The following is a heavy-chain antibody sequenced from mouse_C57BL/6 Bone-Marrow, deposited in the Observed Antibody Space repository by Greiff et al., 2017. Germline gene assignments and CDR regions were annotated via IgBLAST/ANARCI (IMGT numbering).Heavy chain of an antibody. D-gene: IGHD1-2*01. CDR2: ISSGGSYT. J-gene: IGHJ3*01. Sequence: EVQGVESGGDLVKPGGSLKLSCAASGFTFSSYGMSWVRQTPDKRLEWVATISSGGSYTYYPASVKGRFTISRDNAKNTLYLQMSSLKSEDTAMYYCARPYGPWFAYWGQGTLVTVSA. V-gene: IGHV5-6*01. CDR3: ARPYGPWFAY. CDR1: GFTFSSYG.